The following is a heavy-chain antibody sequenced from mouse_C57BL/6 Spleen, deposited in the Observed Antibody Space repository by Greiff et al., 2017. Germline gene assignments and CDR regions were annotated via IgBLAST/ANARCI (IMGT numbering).Heavy chain of an antibody. CDR3: AREVTTVVADYYAMDY. CDR2: INPNNGGT. D-gene: IGHD1-1*01. V-gene: IGHV1-18*01. Sequence: EVQLQQSGPELVKPGASVKIPCKASGYTFTDYNMDWVKQSHGKSLEWIGDINPNNGGTIYNQKFKGKATLTVDKSSSTAYMELRSLTSEDTAVYYCAREVTTVVADYYAMDYWGQGTSVTVSS. J-gene: IGHJ4*01. CDR1: GYTFTDYN.